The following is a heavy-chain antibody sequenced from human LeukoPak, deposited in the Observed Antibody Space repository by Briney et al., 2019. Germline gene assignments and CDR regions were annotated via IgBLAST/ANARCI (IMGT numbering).Heavy chain of an antibody. CDR3: ASLTMVRGYFDY. D-gene: IGHD3-10*01. Sequence: SETLSLTCAVYGGSISHYYWSWIRQSPGKGLECIGEINHSGSTNYNPSLKSRVTISVDTSKNQFSLKLSSVTAADTAVYYCASLTMVRGYFDYWGQGTLVTVSS. CDR2: INHSGST. V-gene: IGHV4-34*01. CDR1: GGSISHYY. J-gene: IGHJ4*02.